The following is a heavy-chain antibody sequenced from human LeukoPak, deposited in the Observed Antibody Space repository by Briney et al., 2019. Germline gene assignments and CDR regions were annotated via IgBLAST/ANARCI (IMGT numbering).Heavy chain of an antibody. CDR2: IYYSGST. D-gene: IGHD4-17*01. V-gene: IGHV4-39*07. CDR3: AGSMTTVTTWAFDI. CDR1: GGSISSSSYY. Sequence: SETLSLTCTVSGGSISSSSYYWGWIRQPPGKGLEWIGSIYYSGSTYYNPSLKSRVTISVDTSKNQFSLKLSSVTAADTAVYYCAGSMTTVTTWAFDIWGQGTMVTVSS. J-gene: IGHJ3*02.